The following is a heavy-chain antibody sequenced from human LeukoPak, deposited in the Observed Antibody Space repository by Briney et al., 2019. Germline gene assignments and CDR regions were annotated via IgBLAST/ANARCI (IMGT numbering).Heavy chain of an antibody. CDR2: IKQDGSEK. Sequence: GGSLRLSCAVSGFTFSSYWMSWVRQAPGKGLEWVTNIKQDGSEKYYVDSVKGRFTISRDNAKNSLYLQMNSLRAEDTAVYYCARPNRPYYGDPTWDYWGQGTLVTVSS. D-gene: IGHD4-17*01. V-gene: IGHV3-7*01. J-gene: IGHJ4*02. CDR1: GFTFSSYW. CDR3: ARPNRPYYGDPTWDY.